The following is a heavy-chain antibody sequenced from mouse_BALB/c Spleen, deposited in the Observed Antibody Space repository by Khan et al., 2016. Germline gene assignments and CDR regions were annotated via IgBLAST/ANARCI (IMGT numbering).Heavy chain of an antibody. CDR2: ITYSGTT. J-gene: IGHJ4*01. D-gene: IGHD2-2*01. CDR3: ARWLDAVDY. CDR1: GYSITSDYA. Sequence: EVQLQESGPGLVKPSQSLSLTCTVTGYSITSDYAWNWIRQFPGNKLEWMGYITYSGTTTYNPSLKSRISTTRDTSKKQFFLQLNSVTTEDTATYCCARWLDAVDYWGQGTSVTVSS. V-gene: IGHV3-2*02.